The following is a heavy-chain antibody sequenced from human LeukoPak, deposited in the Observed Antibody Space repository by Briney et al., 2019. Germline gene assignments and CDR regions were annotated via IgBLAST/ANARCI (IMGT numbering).Heavy chain of an antibody. CDR1: GGSISSGGYY. V-gene: IGHV4-61*02. J-gene: IGHJ5*02. CDR2: IYTSGST. CDR3: ARGGQDYDFWRGDWFDP. D-gene: IGHD3-3*01. Sequence: SETLSLTCTVSGGSISSGGYYWSWIRQPAGKGLEWIGRIYTSGSTNYNPSLKSRVTISVDTSKNQFSLKLSSVTAPDTAVYCCARGGQDYDFWRGDWFDPWGQGTLVTVSS.